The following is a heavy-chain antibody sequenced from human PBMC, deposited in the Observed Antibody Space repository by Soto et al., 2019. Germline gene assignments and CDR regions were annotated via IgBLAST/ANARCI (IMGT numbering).Heavy chain of an antibody. V-gene: IGHV4-31*03. CDR1: GGSISSGGYY. J-gene: IGHJ6*02. CDR2: IYYSGST. D-gene: IGHD2-2*01. Sequence: KTSETLSLTCTVSGGSISSGGYYWSWIRQHPGKGLEWIGYIYYSGSTYYNPSLKSRVTISVDTSKNQFSLKLSSVTAADTAVYYCARFVVVPAASYPAAHYYSGMDVWGQGTTVTVSS. CDR3: ARFVVVPAASYPAAHYYSGMDV.